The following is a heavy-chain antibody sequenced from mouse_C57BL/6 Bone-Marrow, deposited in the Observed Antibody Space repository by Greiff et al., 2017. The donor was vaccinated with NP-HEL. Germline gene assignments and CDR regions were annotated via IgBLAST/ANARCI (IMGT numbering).Heavy chain of an antibody. CDR1: GYSFTGYF. D-gene: IGHD1-1*01. CDR2: INPYNGDT. V-gene: IGHV1-20*01. CDR3: ARSSYGSSTEYFDY. Sequence: EVMLVESGPELVKPGDSVKISCKASGYSFTGYFMNWVMQSHGKSLEWIGRINPYNGDTFYNQKFKGKATLTVDKSSSTAHMELRSLTSEDSAVYYCARSSYGSSTEYFDYWGQGTTLTVCS. J-gene: IGHJ2*01.